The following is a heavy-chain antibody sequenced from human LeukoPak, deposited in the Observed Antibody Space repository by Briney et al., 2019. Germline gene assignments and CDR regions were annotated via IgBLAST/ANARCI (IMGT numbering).Heavy chain of an antibody. V-gene: IGHV1-69*06. J-gene: IGHJ4*02. D-gene: IGHD3-9*01. CDR3: ARVALTGYQTRQSNFDY. CDR2: IIPIFGTA. CDR1: GGTFSSYA. Sequence: SVKVSCKASGGTFSSYAICWVRQAPGQGLEWMGGIIPIFGTANYAQKFQGRVTITADKSTSTAYMELSSLRSEDTAVYYCARVALTGYQTRQSNFDYWGQGTLVTVSS.